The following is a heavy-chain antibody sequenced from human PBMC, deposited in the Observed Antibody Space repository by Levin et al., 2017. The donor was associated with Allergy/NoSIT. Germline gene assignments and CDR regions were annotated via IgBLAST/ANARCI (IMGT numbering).Heavy chain of an antibody. CDR3: VTHNHSNFFYGMDV. CDR1: GFTVTTNY. CDR2: ISGDGET. D-gene: IGHD1-1*01. J-gene: IGHJ6*02. Sequence: QPGGSLRLSCAASGFTVTTNYMSWVRQAPGKGLEWVSLISGDGETDYVDSVKGRFTISTDTSKNTLLLQMNSLRAEDTAIYYCVTHNHSNFFYGMDVWGQGTTVTVSS. V-gene: IGHV3-53*01.